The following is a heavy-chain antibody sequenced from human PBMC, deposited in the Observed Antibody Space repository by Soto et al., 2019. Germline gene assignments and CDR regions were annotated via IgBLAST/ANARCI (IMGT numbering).Heavy chain of an antibody. Sequence: QVQLVESGGGVVQPGRSLRLSCAASGFTFSSYGMHWVRQAPGKGLEWVAVISYDGSNKYYADSVKGRFTISRDNSKNTLYLQMNSLRAEDTAVYYCAKRSGLLWFGELPDYWGQGTLVTVSS. CDR1: GFTFSSYG. J-gene: IGHJ4*02. D-gene: IGHD3-10*01. V-gene: IGHV3-30*18. CDR3: AKRSGLLWFGELPDY. CDR2: ISYDGSNK.